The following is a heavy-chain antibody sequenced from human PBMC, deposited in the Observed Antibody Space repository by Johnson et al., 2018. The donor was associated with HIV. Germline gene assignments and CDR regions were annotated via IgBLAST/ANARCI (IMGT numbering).Heavy chain of an antibody. V-gene: IGHV3-15*01. CDR2: IKSKTDGGTT. D-gene: IGHD3-22*01. CDR3: ARDGQDRDDAFDI. J-gene: IGHJ3*02. CDR1: GFTFSNAW. Sequence: EVQLVESGGGLVQPGGSLRLSCAASGFTFSNAWMSWVRQAPGKGLEWVGRIKSKTDGGTTDYAAPVKGRFTISRHDSKNMLYLQMNSLRAEDTAVYYCARDGQDRDDAFDIWGQGTMVTVSS.